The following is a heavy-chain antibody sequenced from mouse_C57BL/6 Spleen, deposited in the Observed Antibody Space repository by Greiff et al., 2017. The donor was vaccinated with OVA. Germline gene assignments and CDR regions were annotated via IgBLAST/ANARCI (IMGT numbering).Heavy chain of an antibody. CDR2: INPSNGGT. V-gene: IGHV1-53*01. J-gene: IGHJ2*01. D-gene: IGHD2-1*01. Sequence: QVQLKQPGTELVKPGASVKLSCKASGYTFTSYWMHWVKQRPGQGLEWIGNINPSNGGTNYNEKFKSKATLTVDKSSSTAYMQLSSLTSEDSAVYYCARSNYGNSYFDYWGQGTTLTVSS. CDR1: GYTFTSYW. CDR3: ARSNYGNSYFDY.